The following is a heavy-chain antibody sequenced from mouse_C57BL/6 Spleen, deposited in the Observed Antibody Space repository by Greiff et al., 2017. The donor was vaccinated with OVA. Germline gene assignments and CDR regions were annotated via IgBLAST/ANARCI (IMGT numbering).Heavy chain of an antibody. J-gene: IGHJ3*01. Sequence: QVQLQQPGAELVKPGASVKMSCKASGYTFTSYWITWVQQRPGQGLEWIGDIYPGSGSTNYNEKFKSKATLTVDTSSSTAYMQLSSLTSEDSAVYYCARSNGYGSWFAYWGQGTLVTVSA. CDR3: ARSNGYGSWFAY. V-gene: IGHV1-55*01. D-gene: IGHD2-2*01. CDR1: GYTFTSYW. CDR2: IYPGSGST.